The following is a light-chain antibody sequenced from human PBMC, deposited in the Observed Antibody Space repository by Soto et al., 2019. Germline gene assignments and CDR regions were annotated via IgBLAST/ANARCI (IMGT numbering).Light chain of an antibody. Sequence: DIHMTQSPCSVSASVVDIFTIPRPASQSISSWLAWYQQKPGKAPKLLIYDASSLESGVPSRFSGSGSGTEFTLTISSLQPDDFATYYCQQYNTYPWTFGQGTKVDIK. CDR3: QQYNTYPWT. CDR2: DAS. J-gene: IGKJ1*01. CDR1: QSISSW. V-gene: IGKV1-5*01.